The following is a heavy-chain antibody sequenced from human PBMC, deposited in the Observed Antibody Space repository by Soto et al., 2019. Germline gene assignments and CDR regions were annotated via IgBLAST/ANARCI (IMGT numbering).Heavy chain of an antibody. CDR3: ACRTGYYNFDY. CDR1: GYSIRVPYY. D-gene: IGHD3-22*01. Sequence: LQLQESGPGLVKPSETLSLTCTVAGYSIRVPYYWAWIRQPPGKGLEWIGSIYYTGSTYYNPSPKSRLTIPVDTPKNQFSLKLSSVTAADTAVYYCACRTGYYNFDYWGQGTLVTVSS. J-gene: IGHJ4*02. CDR2: IYYTGST. V-gene: IGHV4-39*01.